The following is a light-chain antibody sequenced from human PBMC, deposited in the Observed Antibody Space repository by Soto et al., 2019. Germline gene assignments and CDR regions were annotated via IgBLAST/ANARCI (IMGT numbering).Light chain of an antibody. CDR2: GAS. CDR3: QQYNNWHPLT. Sequence: EILMTQSPATLSVSPGERATLSCRASQSVSSNLAWYQQKPGQAPRLLIYGASTRANGIPARFSGSGSGTEFTLTISSLQSEDFAFYYCQQYNNWHPLTFGGGTKVDIK. CDR1: QSVSSN. V-gene: IGKV3-15*01. J-gene: IGKJ4*01.